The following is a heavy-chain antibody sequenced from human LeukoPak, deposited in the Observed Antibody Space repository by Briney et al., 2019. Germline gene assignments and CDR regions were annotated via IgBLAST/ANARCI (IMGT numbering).Heavy chain of an antibody. J-gene: IGHJ4*02. D-gene: IGHD3-9*01. CDR3: ASTFDWSPARFDY. Sequence: SETLSLTCTVSGGSISSYYWSWIRQPPGKGLEWIGYIYYSGSTNYNPSLKSRVTISVDTSKNQFSLKLSSVTAADTAVYYCASTFDWSPARFDYWGQGTLVTVSS. V-gene: IGHV4-59*01. CDR1: GGSISSYY. CDR2: IYYSGST.